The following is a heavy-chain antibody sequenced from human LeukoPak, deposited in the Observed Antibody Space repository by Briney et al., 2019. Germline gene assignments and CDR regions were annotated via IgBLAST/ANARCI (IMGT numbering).Heavy chain of an antibody. D-gene: IGHD3-22*01. CDR1: GYTFTGYY. J-gene: IGHJ1*01. V-gene: IGHV1-2*06. CDR2: INPNSGGT. CDR3: ARVVVVSDEYFQH. Sequence: GASVKVSCKASGYTFTGYYMHWVRQAPGQGLEWMGRINPNSGGTNYAQKFQGRVTMTRETSISTAYMELSRLRSDDTAVYYCARVVVVSDEYFQHWGQGTLVTVSS.